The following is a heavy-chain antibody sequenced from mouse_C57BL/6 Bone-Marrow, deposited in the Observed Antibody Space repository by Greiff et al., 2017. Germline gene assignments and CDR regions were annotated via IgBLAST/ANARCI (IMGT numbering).Heavy chain of an antibody. CDR3: EISWYYLDY. CDR1: GYTFTDYY. D-gene: IGHD3-1*01. CDR2: IYPGSGNT. V-gene: IGHV1-76*01. J-gene: IGHJ2*01. Sequence: VQLQQSGAELVRPGASVKLSCKASGYTFTDYYINWVKQRPGQGLEWIARIYPGSGNTYYNEKFKGKATLTAEQSSSTAYMQLSSLTCEESAVYFCEISWYYLDYWGQGTTLTVSS.